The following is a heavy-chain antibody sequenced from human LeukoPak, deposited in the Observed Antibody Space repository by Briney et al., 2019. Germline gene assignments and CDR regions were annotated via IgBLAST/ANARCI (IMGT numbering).Heavy chain of an antibody. V-gene: IGHV1-18*04. Sequence: ASVDVSCTASGYTFTSYGNSWMRQAPAQGHEWMGWISAYNGNTNYAQKLQGRVTMTTDTSTSTAYMELRSRRSDDTAVYYSAVRGYELREGYYFDYWGQGTLVTVSS. CDR1: GYTFTSYG. CDR3: AVRGYELREGYYFDY. J-gene: IGHJ4*02. CDR2: ISAYNGNT. D-gene: IGHD5-12*01.